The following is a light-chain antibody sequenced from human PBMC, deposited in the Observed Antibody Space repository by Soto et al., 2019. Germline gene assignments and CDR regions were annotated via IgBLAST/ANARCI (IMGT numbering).Light chain of an antibody. J-gene: IGKJ2*01. CDR2: GAS. CDR3: QQYGSSPYT. Sequence: EIVLTQSPCTLSLSPGERATLSCRASQSVSSSYLAWYQQKPGQAPRLLIYGASSRATGIPDRFSGSGSGTDFTLTISRLEPEYFAVYYCQQYGSSPYTFGQGNKLNIK. CDR1: QSVSSSY. V-gene: IGKV3-20*01.